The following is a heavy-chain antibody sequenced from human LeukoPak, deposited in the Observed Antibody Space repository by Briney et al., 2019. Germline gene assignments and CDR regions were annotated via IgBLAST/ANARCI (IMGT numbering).Heavy chain of an antibody. CDR3: ARGGLRFLEWLSRGRGGYFDY. J-gene: IGHJ4*02. CDR2: INHSGST. CDR1: GGSFSGYY. Sequence: PSETLSLTCAVYGGSFSGYYWSWIRQPPGKGLEWIGEINHSGSTNYNPSLKSRVTISVDTSKNQFSLKLSSVTAADTAVYYCARGGLRFLEWLSRGRGGYFDYWGQGTLVTVSS. V-gene: IGHV4-34*01. D-gene: IGHD3-3*01.